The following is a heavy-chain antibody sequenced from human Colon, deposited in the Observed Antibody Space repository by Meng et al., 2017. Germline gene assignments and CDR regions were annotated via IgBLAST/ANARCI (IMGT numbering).Heavy chain of an antibody. J-gene: IGHJ4*02. CDR2: IYTADGNR. V-gene: IGHV1-3*04. CDR1: GYSFTSYG. Sequence: QVHLLQSGAELKKPGASVKASCQASGYSFTSYGMHWLRQAPGQRPEWMGWIYTADGNRRYSQRFQDRLTITSDTFARTAYMELSSLRSEDTAVYFCARDERGGPYYFDYWGQGTLVTVSS. CDR3: ARDERGGPYYFDY.